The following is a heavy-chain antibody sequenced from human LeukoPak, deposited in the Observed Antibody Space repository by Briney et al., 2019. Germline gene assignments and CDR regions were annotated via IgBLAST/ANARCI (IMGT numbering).Heavy chain of an antibody. CDR1: GGSLSSGGDY. V-gene: IGHV4-61*09. CDR3: ARGYYDILTGHWFDP. J-gene: IGHJ5*02. CDR2: IYPSRST. D-gene: IGHD3-9*01. Sequence: SETLSLTCTVSGGSLSSGGDYWSWIRQPAEKGLEWIGHIYPSRSTDYNPSLKSRVTISVDTSKNQFSLKLSSVTAADTAVYYCARGYYDILTGHWFDPWGQGTLVTVSS.